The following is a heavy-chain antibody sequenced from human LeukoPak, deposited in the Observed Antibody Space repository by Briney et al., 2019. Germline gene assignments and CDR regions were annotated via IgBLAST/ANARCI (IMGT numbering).Heavy chain of an antibody. CDR2: IYYSGST. Sequence: SETLSLTCTVSGGSISSGGYYWSWIRQHPGKGLEWIGYIYYSGSTYYNPSLKSRVTISVDTSKNQFSLKLSSVTAADTAVYYCARVDSSGYEYYFDYWGQGTLVTVSS. J-gene: IGHJ4*02. V-gene: IGHV4-31*03. D-gene: IGHD3-22*01. CDR3: ARVDSSGYEYYFDY. CDR1: GGSISSGGYY.